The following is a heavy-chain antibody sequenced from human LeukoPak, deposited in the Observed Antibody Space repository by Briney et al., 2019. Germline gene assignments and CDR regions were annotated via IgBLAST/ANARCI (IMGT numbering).Heavy chain of an antibody. V-gene: IGHV1-69*04. D-gene: IGHD3-22*01. CDR1: GGTFSSYA. J-gene: IGHJ4*02. CDR2: IIPIFGIA. CDR3: ARYYYDSSGFSQTFFDC. Sequence: SVKVSCKASGGTFSSYAISWVRQAPGQGLEGMGRIIPIFGIANYAQKFQGRVTITADKSTSTAYMELSSLRSEDTAVYYCARYYYDSSGFSQTFFDCWGQGTLVTVSS.